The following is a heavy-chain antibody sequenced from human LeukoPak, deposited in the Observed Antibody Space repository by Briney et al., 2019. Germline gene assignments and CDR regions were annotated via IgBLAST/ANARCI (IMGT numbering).Heavy chain of an antibody. D-gene: IGHD2-15*01. CDR2: IYGSDDKT. CDR1: GFTFSNYA. Sequence: QPGGSLRLSCVASGFTFSNYAMSWVRQAPGKGLELVSGIYGSDDKTVYGDAVKGRFTISRDNSKNTLYLRMNSLRADDTAVYYCAKTQGYYDAWGQGALVTVSS. J-gene: IGHJ5*02. V-gene: IGHV3-23*01. CDR3: AKTQGYYDA.